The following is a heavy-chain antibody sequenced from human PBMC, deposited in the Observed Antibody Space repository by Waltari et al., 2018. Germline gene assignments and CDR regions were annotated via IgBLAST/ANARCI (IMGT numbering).Heavy chain of an antibody. V-gene: IGHV3-15*01. CDR1: GLTFTDVW. CDR2: IKTKAEGETT. CDR3: TSRRVTTNDY. J-gene: IGHJ4*02. D-gene: IGHD4-4*01. Sequence: EVQLVESGGGLIKPGGSLRLSCVASGLTFTDVWMNWVRQAPGKGLEWLGRIKTKAEGETTDYIAHVKGRLTISRDDSKNTLFLQMDSRKTEDTAVYYCTSRRVTTNDYWGQGTLVTVSS.